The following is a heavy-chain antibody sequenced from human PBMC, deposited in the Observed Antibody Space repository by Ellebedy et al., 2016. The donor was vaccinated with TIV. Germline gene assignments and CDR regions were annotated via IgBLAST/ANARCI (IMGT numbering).Heavy chain of an antibody. J-gene: IGHJ4*02. Sequence: GESLKISCAASGFTFSSYGMHWVRQAPGKGLEWVAVIWYDGSNKYYADSVKGRFTISRDNSKNTLYLQMNSLRAEDTAVYYCAREGGSCYFDYWGQGTLVTVSS. CDR2: IWYDGSNK. D-gene: IGHD2-15*01. CDR1: GFTFSSYG. CDR3: AREGGSCYFDY. V-gene: IGHV3-33*01.